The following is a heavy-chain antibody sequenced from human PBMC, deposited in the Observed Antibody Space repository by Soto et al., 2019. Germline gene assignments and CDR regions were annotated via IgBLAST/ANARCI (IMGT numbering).Heavy chain of an antibody. CDR1: GGSITDYS. V-gene: IGHV4-4*07. D-gene: IGHD2-21*02. Sequence: SETLSLTCTVSGGSITDYSWVWIRQPAGKGLEWIGRIFSSGSTNYNPSLKGRITMSLDTSKNQFSLKLNSATAADTAVYFCARDQGVVVTADNWFDPWGQGILVTVSS. CDR2: IFSSGST. CDR3: ARDQGVVVTADNWFDP. J-gene: IGHJ5*02.